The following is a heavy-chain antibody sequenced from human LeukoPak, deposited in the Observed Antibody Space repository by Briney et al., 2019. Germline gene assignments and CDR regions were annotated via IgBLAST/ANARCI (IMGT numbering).Heavy chain of an antibody. D-gene: IGHD6-19*01. CDR3: ASIFQWLVPGSHDY. CDR2: INPNSGGT. V-gene: IGHV1-2*02. J-gene: IGHJ4*02. Sequence: GASVKVSCKASGYTFTGYYMHWVRQAPGQGLEWMGWINPNSGGTNYAQKFQGRVTMTRDTSISTAYMELSRLRSDDTAVYYCASIFQWLVPGSHDYWGQGTLVTVSS. CDR1: GYTFTGYY.